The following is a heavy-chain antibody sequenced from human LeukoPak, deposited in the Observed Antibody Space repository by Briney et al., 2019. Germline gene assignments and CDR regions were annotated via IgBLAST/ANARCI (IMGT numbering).Heavy chain of an antibody. J-gene: IGHJ4*02. CDR3: ARESGYDSNFDY. CDR1: GGTFSSYA. Sequence: SVKVSCKASGGTFSSYAISWVRQAPGQGFEWMGGIIPIFGTANYAQKFQGRVTITADESTSTAYMELSSLRSEDTAVYYCARESGYDSNFDYWGQGTLVTVSS. CDR2: IIPIFGTA. D-gene: IGHD5-12*01. V-gene: IGHV1-69*01.